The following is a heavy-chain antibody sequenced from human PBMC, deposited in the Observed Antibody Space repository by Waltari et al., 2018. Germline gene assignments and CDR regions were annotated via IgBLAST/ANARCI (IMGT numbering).Heavy chain of an antibody. CDR2: IKQDGSEK. D-gene: IGHD5-12*01. J-gene: IGHJ4*02. CDR1: GFTFSSYW. V-gene: IGHV3-7*01. CDR3: ARDKKVAPSLFDY. Sequence: EVQLVESVGGLVQPGGSLRLSCAASGFTFSSYWMSWVRQAPGKGLESVDNIKQDGSEKYYVDSVKGRFTISRDNAKNSLYLQMNSLRAEDTAVYYCARDKKVAPSLFDYWGQGTLVTVSS.